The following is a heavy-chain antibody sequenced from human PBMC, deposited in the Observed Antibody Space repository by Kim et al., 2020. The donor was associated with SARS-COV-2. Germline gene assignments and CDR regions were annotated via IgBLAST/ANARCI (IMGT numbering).Heavy chain of an antibody. CDR2: ISSSSSYI. V-gene: IGHV3-21*01. J-gene: IGHJ4*02. CDR1: GFTFSSYS. Sequence: GGSLRLSCAASGFTFSSYSMNWVRQAPGKGLEWVSSISSSSSYIYYADSVKGRFTISRDNAKNSLYLQMNSLRAEDTAVYYCARDRGSGWYLLDYWGQGTLVTVSS. D-gene: IGHD6-19*01. CDR3: ARDRGSGWYLLDY.